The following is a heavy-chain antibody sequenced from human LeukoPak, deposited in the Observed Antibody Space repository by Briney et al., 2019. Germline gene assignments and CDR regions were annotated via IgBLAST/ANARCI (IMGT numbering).Heavy chain of an antibody. J-gene: IGHJ4*02. CDR2: ISTSGDST. CDR3: ARGLAVAGDY. V-gene: IGHV3-21*01. CDR1: GLSFSRYS. D-gene: IGHD6-19*01. Sequence: PGGSLRLSCEASGLSFSRYSMNWVRQAPGQGLEWVSSISTSGDSTYYADSVKGRFTISRDNAKNSLFLQMSSLRVDDTAVYYCARGLAVAGDYWGQGALVAVSS.